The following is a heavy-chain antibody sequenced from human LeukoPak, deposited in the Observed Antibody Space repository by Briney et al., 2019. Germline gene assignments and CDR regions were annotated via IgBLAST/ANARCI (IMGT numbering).Heavy chain of an antibody. CDR1: GGTFSSYA. CDR3: ARDPQGLYSGSYEDY. Sequence: GASVKVSCKASGGTFSSYAISWVRQAPGQGLEWMGRIIPILGIANYAQKFQGRVTITADKSTSTAYMELSSLRSEDAAVYYCARDPQGLYSGSYEDYWGQGTLVTVSS. V-gene: IGHV1-69*04. CDR2: IIPILGIA. D-gene: IGHD1-26*01. J-gene: IGHJ4*02.